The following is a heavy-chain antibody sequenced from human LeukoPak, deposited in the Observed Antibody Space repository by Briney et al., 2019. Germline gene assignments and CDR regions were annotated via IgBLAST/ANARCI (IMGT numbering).Heavy chain of an antibody. J-gene: IGHJ4*02. V-gene: IGHV4-39*01. Sequence: SETLSLTCTVSGGSISSSSYYWGWIRQPPGKGLEWIGSIYYSGSTYYNPSLKSRVTISVDMSKNQFSLKLSSVTAADTAVYYCARRVVYGSSPLDYWGQGTLVTVSS. CDR2: IYYSGST. CDR1: GGSISSSSYY. CDR3: ARRVVYGSSPLDY. D-gene: IGHD6-13*01.